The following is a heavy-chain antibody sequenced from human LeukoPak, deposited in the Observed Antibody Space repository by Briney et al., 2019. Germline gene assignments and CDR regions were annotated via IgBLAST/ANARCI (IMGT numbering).Heavy chain of an antibody. Sequence: SETLSLTCAVYGGSFSGYYWSWIRQPPGKGLEWIGEINHSGSTNYNPSLKSRVTISVDTSKNQFSLKLSSVTAADTAVYYCARGSVTINFPHYYYYYMDVWGKGTTVTVSS. CDR2: INHSGST. J-gene: IGHJ6*03. V-gene: IGHV4-34*01. CDR3: ARGSVTINFPHYYYYYMDV. CDR1: GGSFSGYY. D-gene: IGHD4-17*01.